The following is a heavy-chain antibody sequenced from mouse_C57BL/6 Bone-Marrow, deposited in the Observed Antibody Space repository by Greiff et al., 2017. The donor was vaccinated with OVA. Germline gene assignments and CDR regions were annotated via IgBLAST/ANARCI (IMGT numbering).Heavy chain of an antibody. D-gene: IGHD3-3*01. CDR1: GYTFTSYW. CDR3: AISKGHYWYFDV. V-gene: IGHV1-50*01. J-gene: IGHJ1*03. CDR2: IDPSDSYT. Sequence: QVQLQQSGAELVKPGASVKLSCKASGYTFTSYWMQWVKQRPGQGLEWIGEIDPSDSYTNYNQKFKGKATLTVDTSSSTAYMQLSSLTSEDSAVYYCAISKGHYWYFDVWGTGTTVTVSS.